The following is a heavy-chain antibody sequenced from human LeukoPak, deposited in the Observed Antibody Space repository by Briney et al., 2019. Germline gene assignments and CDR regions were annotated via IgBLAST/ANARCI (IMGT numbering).Heavy chain of an antibody. J-gene: IGHJ4*02. CDR3: ARGYDSSGYPCYFDY. CDR1: GYTFTGYY. Sequence: ASVKVSCKASGYTFTGYYMHWVRQAPGQGLEWMGWINPNSGGTNYAQKFQGWVTMTRDTSISTAYMELSRLRSDDTAVYYCARGYDSSGYPCYFDYWGQGTLVTVSS. V-gene: IGHV1-2*04. D-gene: IGHD3-22*01. CDR2: INPNSGGT.